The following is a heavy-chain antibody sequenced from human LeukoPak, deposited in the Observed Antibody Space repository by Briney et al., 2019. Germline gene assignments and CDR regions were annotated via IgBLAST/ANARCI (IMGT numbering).Heavy chain of an antibody. V-gene: IGHV3-53*04. J-gene: IGHJ5*01. CDR1: GFTVSSNF. Sequence: GGSLRLSCAASGFTVSSNFWSWVRQAPGKGLEWVSGIYSGGNKYYPDSVQGTFTIYSHISKNTLYLQMNSLRAAATAVYYCATYYSDSIFDSWGQGTLVTVSS. CDR3: ATYYSDSIFDS. D-gene: IGHD3-22*01. CDR2: IYSGGNK.